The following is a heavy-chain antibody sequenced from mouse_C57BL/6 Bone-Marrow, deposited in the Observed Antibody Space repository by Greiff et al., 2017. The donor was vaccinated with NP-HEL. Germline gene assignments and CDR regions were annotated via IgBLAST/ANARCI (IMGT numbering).Heavy chain of an antibody. D-gene: IGHD1-1*01. CDR2: ISYSGST. V-gene: IGHV3-1*01. CDR1: GYSITSGYD. Sequence: VQLKESGPGMVKPSQSLSLTCTVTGYSITSGYDWHWIRHFPGNKLEWMGYISYSGSTNYNPSLKSRISITHDTSKNHFFLKLNSVTTEDTATYYCASTVVYWYFDVWGTGTTVTVSS. J-gene: IGHJ1*03. CDR3: ASTVVYWYFDV.